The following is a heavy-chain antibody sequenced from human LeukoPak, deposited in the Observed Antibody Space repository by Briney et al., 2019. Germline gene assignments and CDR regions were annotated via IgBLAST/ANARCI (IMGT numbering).Heavy chain of an antibody. CDR1: GFTFSAYA. V-gene: IGHV3-23*01. Sequence: GGSLRLSCAASGFTFSAYAMTWVRQAPGQGLEWVSIIRGNGGGTYYADSVKGRFNIFRDNSENTLYLQMNSLRVDDTAVYYCARVGQYYDFWSGFDFWGQGALVIVSS. J-gene: IGHJ4*02. D-gene: IGHD3-3*01. CDR3: ARVGQYYDFWSGFDF. CDR2: IRGNGGGT.